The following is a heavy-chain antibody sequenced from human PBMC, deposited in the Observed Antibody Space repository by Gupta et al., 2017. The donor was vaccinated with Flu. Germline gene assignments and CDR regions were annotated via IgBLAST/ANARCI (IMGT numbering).Heavy chain of an antibody. CDR1: GFAFSSYA. J-gene: IGHJ5*02. CDR2: ISGSGEST. Sequence: EVQLLESGGGLVQPGGSLRLSCAASGFAFSSYAMSWVRQAPGKGLEWVSAISGSGESTYYADSVKGRFTISRDNSKSTLYLQVNSLRAEDTAVYYCARRQTSGYYNWFDPWGQGSLVTVSS. V-gene: IGHV3-23*01. D-gene: IGHD3-22*01. CDR3: ARRQTSGYYNWFDP.